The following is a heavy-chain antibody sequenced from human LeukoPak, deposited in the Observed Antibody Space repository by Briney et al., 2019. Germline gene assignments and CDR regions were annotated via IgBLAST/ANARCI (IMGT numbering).Heavy chain of an antibody. J-gene: IGHJ6*02. V-gene: IGHV4-59*12. CDR1: GGSISSYY. CDR3: AREYYFGLDV. Sequence: SETLSLTCTVSGGSISSYYWSWIRQPPGKGLEWIGYIYYSGKTNYNPSLKSRVTISEDTSKNEFFLKLSSVTAADTAVYYCAREYYFGLDVWGQGTTVTVSS. CDR2: IYYSGKT.